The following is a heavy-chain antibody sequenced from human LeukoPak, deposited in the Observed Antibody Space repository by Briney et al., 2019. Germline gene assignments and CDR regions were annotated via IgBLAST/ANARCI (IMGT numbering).Heavy chain of an antibody. V-gene: IGHV4-59*01. CDR3: AKKGGYYYEHAFDI. Sequence: SETLSLTCTVSGGSISSYHWSWIRQPPGKGLEWIGYIYYSGSTNYNPSLKSRVTISVDTSKNQFSLKLSSVTAADTAVYYRAKKGGYYYEHAFDIWGQGTMVTVSS. CDR2: IYYSGST. CDR1: GGSISSYH. J-gene: IGHJ3*02. D-gene: IGHD3-22*01.